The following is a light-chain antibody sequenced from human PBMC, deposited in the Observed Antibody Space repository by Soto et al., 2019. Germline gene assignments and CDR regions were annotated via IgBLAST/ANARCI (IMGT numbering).Light chain of an antibody. CDR2: GVS. J-gene: IGLJ3*02. CDR1: SSDVGGYDY. CDR3: SSYTNSITHV. Sequence: QSALTQPASVSGSPGQSFTISCTGTSSDVGGYDYVSWYQQHPGKAPKLMIYGVSNRPSGVSNRFSGSKSGNTASLTISGPQAEDEADYYCSSYTNSITHVFGGGTKVTVL. V-gene: IGLV2-14*03.